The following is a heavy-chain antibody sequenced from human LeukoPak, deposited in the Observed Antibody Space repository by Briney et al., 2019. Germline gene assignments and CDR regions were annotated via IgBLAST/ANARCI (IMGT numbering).Heavy chain of an antibody. CDR2: INPNSGGT. J-gene: IGHJ3*02. CDR1: GYTFTSYA. D-gene: IGHD4-17*01. CDR3: ARNYGDYVGAFDI. V-gene: IGHV1-2*02. Sequence: ASVKVSCKASGYTFTSYAMHWVRQAPGQRLEWMGWINPNSGGTNYAQKFQGRVTMTRDTSISTAYMELSRLRSDDTAVYYCARNYGDYVGAFDIWAKGQWSPSLQ.